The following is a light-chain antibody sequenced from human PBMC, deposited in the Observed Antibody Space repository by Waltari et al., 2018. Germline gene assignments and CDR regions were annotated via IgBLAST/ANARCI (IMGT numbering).Light chain of an antibody. CDR1: QSLSGN. Sequence: IEMTQSPATLSVSPGERATLSCRASQSLSGNLAWYQQRPGPGLRLLIYGASTRATGVPARFRGSGSGREFTIIITSLQSEDFAVYYCQQYNLWPPITFGQGTRLEMK. CDR3: QQYNLWPPIT. V-gene: IGKV3-15*01. CDR2: GAS. J-gene: IGKJ5*01.